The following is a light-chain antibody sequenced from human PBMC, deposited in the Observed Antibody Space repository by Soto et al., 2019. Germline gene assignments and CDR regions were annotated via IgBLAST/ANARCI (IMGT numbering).Light chain of an antibody. CDR2: GAS. V-gene: IGKV3-15*01. CDR1: QTVNRN. CDR3: QQYEKWPDT. J-gene: IGKJ2*01. Sequence: EIVMTQSPVTLSVSPGERATLSCRASQTVNRNLAWYQQKPGQAPRLLIHGASTRATGIPARFSGSGSGTEFTLTINSLQSEDLAVYYCQQYEKWPDTFGQGTKLEIK.